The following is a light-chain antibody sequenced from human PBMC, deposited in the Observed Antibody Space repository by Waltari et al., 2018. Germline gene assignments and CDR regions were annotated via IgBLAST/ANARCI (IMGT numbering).Light chain of an antibody. CDR3: QQYYTSSMYT. CDR2: WAS. CDR1: QSVLYNSNNKNY. J-gene: IGKJ2*01. Sequence: DIVMTQSPDSLAVSLGERATISCRSSQSVLYNSNNKNYLAGYQQKPGQPPKLLIYWASTRPSGVPDRFTGGGSGTDFTLTISNLQAEDVAVYFCQQYYTSSMYTFGQGTKLEIK. V-gene: IGKV4-1*01.